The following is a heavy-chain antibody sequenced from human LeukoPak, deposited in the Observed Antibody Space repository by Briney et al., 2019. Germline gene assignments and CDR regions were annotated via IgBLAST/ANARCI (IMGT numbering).Heavy chain of an antibody. CDR1: GFTVSSNY. J-gene: IGHJ4*02. V-gene: IGHV3-66*03. CDR2: IYDSGTT. D-gene: IGHD5-18*01. Sequence: GGSLRLSCATSGFTVSSNYMSWVRQAPGKGLEWVSVIYDSGTTYYADSVKGRFLIFRDTSKNTLYLQMNSLRAEDTAVYYCARDGRRYNYFDYWGQGTLVTVSS. CDR3: ARDGRRYNYFDY.